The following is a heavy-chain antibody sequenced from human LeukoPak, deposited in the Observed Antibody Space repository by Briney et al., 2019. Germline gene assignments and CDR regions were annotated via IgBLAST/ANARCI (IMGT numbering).Heavy chain of an antibody. Sequence: SVKVSCKASGGTLSSYAISWVRQAPGQGLEWMGGIIPIFGTANYAQKFQGRVTITADESTSTAYMELSSLRSEDTAVYYCARDWNIVANRAPYYFDYWGQGTLVTVSS. V-gene: IGHV1-69*13. CDR3: ARDWNIVANRAPYYFDY. J-gene: IGHJ4*02. D-gene: IGHD5-12*01. CDR2: IIPIFGTA. CDR1: GGTLSSYA.